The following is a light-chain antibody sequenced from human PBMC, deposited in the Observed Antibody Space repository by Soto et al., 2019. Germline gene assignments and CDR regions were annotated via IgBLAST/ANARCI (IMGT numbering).Light chain of an antibody. V-gene: IGKV3-15*01. J-gene: IGKJ5*01. CDR1: QSVSSN. Sequence: EIVMTQSPATLSVSPGERATLSCRASQSVSSNLAWYQQKPGQAPRLLIYGASTRATGIPARFSGSGPGTDFTLTISRLEPEDFAVYYCQQYGSSPWTFGQGTRLEIK. CDR2: GAS. CDR3: QQYGSSPWT.